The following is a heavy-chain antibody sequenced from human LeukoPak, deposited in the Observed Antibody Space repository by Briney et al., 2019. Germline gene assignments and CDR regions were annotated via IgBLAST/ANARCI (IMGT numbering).Heavy chain of an antibody. CDR3: ARGSFMAAAGTDNWFDP. J-gene: IGHJ5*02. Sequence: GGSLRLSCAASGFISDDYGMSWVRQVPGKGLEWVSGINWNGGSTGYADSVKGRFTISRDNAKNSLYLQMNSLRAEDTAVYYCARGSFMAAAGTDNWFDPWGQGTLVTVSS. D-gene: IGHD6-13*01. V-gene: IGHV3-20*04. CDR2: INWNGGST. CDR1: GFISDDYG.